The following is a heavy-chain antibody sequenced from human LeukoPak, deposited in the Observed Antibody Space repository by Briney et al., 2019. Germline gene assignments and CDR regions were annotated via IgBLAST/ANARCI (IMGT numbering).Heavy chain of an antibody. Sequence: PSETLSLTCAVSGGSISNYYWNWIRQPPGKGLELIGYIYYSGTTNYNPSLKSRVSISVDTSKNQFSLKLSSVTAADTAVYYCARVVDLNWFDPWGQGTLATVSS. J-gene: IGHJ5*02. CDR1: GGSISNYY. CDR2: IYYSGTT. D-gene: IGHD3/OR15-3a*01. V-gene: IGHV4-59*01. CDR3: ARVVDLNWFDP.